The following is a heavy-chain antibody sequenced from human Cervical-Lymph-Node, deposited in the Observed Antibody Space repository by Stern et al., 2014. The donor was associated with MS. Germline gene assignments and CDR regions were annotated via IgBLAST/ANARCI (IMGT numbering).Heavy chain of an antibody. D-gene: IGHD2-21*01. CDR1: GFTFSSYW. CDR2: IKQDGSEK. J-gene: IGHJ5*02. CDR3: ARGRRDNNWFDP. V-gene: IGHV3-7*01. Sequence: EVQLVESGGGLVQPGGSLRLSCAASGFTFSSYWMSWVRQAPGKGLEWVANIKQDGSEKFYVDSVKGRFTISRDNAKNSVYLQMNSLRAEDTAVYYCARGRRDNNWFDPWGQGTLVTVSS.